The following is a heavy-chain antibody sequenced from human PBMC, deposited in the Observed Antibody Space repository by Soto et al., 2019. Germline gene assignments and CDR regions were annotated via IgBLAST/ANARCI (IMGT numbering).Heavy chain of an antibody. J-gene: IGHJ4*02. CDR1: GYTFTSYA. Sequence: VSVKVSCKPSGYTFTSYAMHWVRQAPGQRLEWMGWINAGNGNTKYSQKFQGRFTISRDNSKNTLYLQMSSLRAEDTAVYYCVKPGSYSYYFDYWGQGTLVTVSS. CDR2: INAGNGNT. D-gene: IGHD1-26*01. V-gene: IGHV1-3*01. CDR3: VKPGSYSYYFDY.